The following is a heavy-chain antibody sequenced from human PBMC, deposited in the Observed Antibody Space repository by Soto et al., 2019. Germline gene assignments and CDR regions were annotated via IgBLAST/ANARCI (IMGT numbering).Heavy chain of an antibody. CDR1: GGSFNSGDYY. V-gene: IGHV4-30-4*08. CDR3: ARIHFGDEPSYYYYGMDV. J-gene: IGHJ6*02. D-gene: IGHD4-17*01. CDR2: IYYTGST. Sequence: PSETLSLTCTVSGGSFNSGDYYWSWVRQPPGKGLEWIGYIYYTGSTFNNPSLKSRVSISIDTSKTQFSLKLSSVTAADTAVYYCARIHFGDEPSYYYYGMDVWGQGTTVTISS.